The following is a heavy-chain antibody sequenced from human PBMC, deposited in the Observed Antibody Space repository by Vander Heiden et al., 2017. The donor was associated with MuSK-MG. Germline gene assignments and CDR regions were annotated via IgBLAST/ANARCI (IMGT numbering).Heavy chain of an antibody. CDR1: GFTFSSYA. J-gene: IGHJ4*02. D-gene: IGHD3-10*01. Sequence: EVQLVESGGGLVQPGGSLRLSCATSGFTFSSYAMTWVRQAPGKGLEWVSAIGGSTSYADSVKGRFTISRDNSKNTLYLQMNGLRAEDTAVYYCVRGGMARGLIDYWGQGTLVTVSS. V-gene: IGHV3-23*04. CDR3: VRGGMARGLIDY. CDR2: IGGST.